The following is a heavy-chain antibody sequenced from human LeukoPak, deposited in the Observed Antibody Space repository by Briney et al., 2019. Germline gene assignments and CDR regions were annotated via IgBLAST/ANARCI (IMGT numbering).Heavy chain of an antibody. CDR2: IYSSGDT. CDR3: VGDGNYVDY. Sequence: PSEPLSLTCPVSVGPITSGVYYWSWFRQHPGRGLEWIGYIYSSGDTYYNPSLKSRITILLDTSKNQFSLTLSSVTAADTAVYYCVGDGNYVDYWGQGTLVTVSS. V-gene: IGHV4-31*03. CDR1: VGPITSGVYY. J-gene: IGHJ4*02.